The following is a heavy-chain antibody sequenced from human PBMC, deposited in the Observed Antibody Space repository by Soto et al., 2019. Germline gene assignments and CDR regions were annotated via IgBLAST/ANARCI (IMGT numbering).Heavy chain of an antibody. CDR2: INAGNGNT. D-gene: IGHD3-22*01. Sequence: GASVKVSCKASGYTFTSCAMHWVRQAPGQRLEWMGWINAGNGNTKYSQKFQGGVTITRDTSASTAYMELSSLRSEDTAVYYCAREQTSYYDSSGYYPYNWFDPWGQGTLVTVSS. CDR3: AREQTSYYDSSGYYPYNWFDP. CDR1: GYTFTSCA. J-gene: IGHJ5*02. V-gene: IGHV1-3*01.